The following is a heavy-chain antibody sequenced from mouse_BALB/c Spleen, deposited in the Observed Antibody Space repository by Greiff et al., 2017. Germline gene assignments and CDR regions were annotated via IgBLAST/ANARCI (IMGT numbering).Heavy chain of an antibody. D-gene: IGHD1-1*01. Sequence: QVQLKESGAELAKPGASVKMSCKASGYTFTSYWMHWVKQRPGQGLEWIGYINPSTGYTEYNQKFKDKATLTADKSSSTAYMQLSSLTSEDSAVYYCARGAYGSSYWYFDVWGAGTTVTVSS. CDR2: INPSTGYT. J-gene: IGHJ1*01. CDR3: ARGAYGSSYWYFDV. V-gene: IGHV1-7*01. CDR1: GYTFTSYW.